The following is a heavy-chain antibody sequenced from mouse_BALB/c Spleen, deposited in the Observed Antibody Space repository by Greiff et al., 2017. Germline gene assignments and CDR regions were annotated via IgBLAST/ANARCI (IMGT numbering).Heavy chain of an antibody. D-gene: IGHD1-2*01. CDR2: ISDGGSYT. V-gene: IGHV5-4*02. Sequence: EVMLVESGGGLVKPGGSLKLSCAASGFTFSDYYMYWVRQTPEKRLEWVATISDGGSYTYYPDSVKGRFTISRDNAKNNLYLQMSSLKSEDTAMYYCARAPNSLLLDYWGQGTTLTVSS. CDR1: GFTFSDYY. CDR3: ARAPNSLLLDY. J-gene: IGHJ2*01.